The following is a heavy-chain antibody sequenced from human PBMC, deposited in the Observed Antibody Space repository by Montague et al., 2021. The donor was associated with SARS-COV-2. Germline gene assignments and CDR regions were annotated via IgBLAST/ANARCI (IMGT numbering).Heavy chain of an antibody. CDR1: GFSFSSYW. D-gene: IGHD3-16*01. CDR2: INSDGSST. CDR3: VFLGGHFDY. V-gene: IGHV3-74*01. J-gene: IGHJ4*02. Sequence: SLRLSCAASGFSFSSYWMHWVRQAPGKGLVWDSRINSDGSSTSYADSVKGRFTISRDNAKNTLYLQMNSLRAEDTAVYYCVFLGGHFDYWGQGTLVTVSS.